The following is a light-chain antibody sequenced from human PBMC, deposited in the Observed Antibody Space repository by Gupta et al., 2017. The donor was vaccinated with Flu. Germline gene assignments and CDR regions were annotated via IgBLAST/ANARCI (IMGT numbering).Light chain of an antibody. Sequence: EIVMTQSPATLSVSPGERATLSCRASQSVSSNLAWYQQKPGQAPRLLIYGASTRATGIPARFSGSASGTEFTLTISSLQSEDFAVYYCQQDNNWPWTFGQGTKVEIK. CDR3: QQDNNWPWT. V-gene: IGKV3-15*01. CDR1: QSVSSN. CDR2: GAS. J-gene: IGKJ1*01.